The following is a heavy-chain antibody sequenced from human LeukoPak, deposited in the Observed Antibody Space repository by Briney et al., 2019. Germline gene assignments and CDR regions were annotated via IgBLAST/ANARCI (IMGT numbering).Heavy chain of an antibody. CDR3: ARAGSHWHYVY. J-gene: IGHJ4*02. Sequence: GGSLRLSCAASGFTFSSYWMSWVRQAPGKGLEWVANIKQDGSEKYYVDSVKGRFTISRDNAKNSLSLQMNNLRVEDTAVYYCARAGSHWHYVYWGQGTVVTVSS. CDR2: IKQDGSEK. V-gene: IGHV3-7*01. D-gene: IGHD3-10*01. CDR1: GFTFSSYW.